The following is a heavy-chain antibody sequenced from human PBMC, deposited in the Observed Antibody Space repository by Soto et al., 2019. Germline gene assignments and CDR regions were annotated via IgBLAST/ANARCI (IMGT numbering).Heavy chain of an antibody. J-gene: IGHJ6*02. CDR3: ARIAASGRGWDV. CDR1: GFTFSSYW. CDR2: IKQEGSEE. D-gene: IGHD6-13*01. Sequence: EVQLVESGGGLVQPGGSLRLSCVDSGFTFSSYWMSWVRQAPVTGVEWVGNIKQEGSEENYGDSVQGRFTISRDNDKNSIYLQLNSLRGEDTAVYYCARIAASGRGWDVWGQGTTVVVSS. V-gene: IGHV3-7*01.